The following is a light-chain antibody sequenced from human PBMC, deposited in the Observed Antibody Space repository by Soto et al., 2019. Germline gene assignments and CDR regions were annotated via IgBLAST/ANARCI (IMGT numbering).Light chain of an antibody. Sequence: DIHMTQSPSTLSASVGDRVTISCRASQNIFTYLAWYQQKPGKAPKLLIFDASTLQIGVPPRFSGSGSGTEFTLTISSLQPDDFATYYCQHDTLYSASFGPGTKV. CDR1: QNIFTY. J-gene: IGKJ1*01. CDR2: DAS. V-gene: IGKV1-5*01. CDR3: QHDTLYSAS.